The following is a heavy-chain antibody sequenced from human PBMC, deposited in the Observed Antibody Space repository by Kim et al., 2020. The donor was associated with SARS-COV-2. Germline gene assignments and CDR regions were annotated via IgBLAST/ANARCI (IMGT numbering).Heavy chain of an antibody. J-gene: IGHJ5*02. D-gene: IGHD2-2*01. CDR1: GGSISSSSYY. V-gene: IGHV4-39*01. CDR2: IYYSGST. CDR3: ARQIVVVPAAISGSVWFDP. Sequence: SETLSLTCTVSGGSISSSSYYWGWIRQPPGKGLEWIGSIYYSGSTYYNPSLKSRVTISVDTSKNQFSLKLSSVTAADTAVYYCARQIVVVPAAISGSVWFDPWGQGTLGTVSS.